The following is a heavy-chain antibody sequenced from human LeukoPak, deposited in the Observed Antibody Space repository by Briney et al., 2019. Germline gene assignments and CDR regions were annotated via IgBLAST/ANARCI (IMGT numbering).Heavy chain of an antibody. CDR2: ISAYNGNT. CDR1: GYTFTSYG. CDR3: ARVQQAAAGTNYYYYGMGV. Sequence: ASVKVSCKASGYTFTSYGISWVRQAPGQGLEWMGWISAYNGNTNYAQKLQGRVTMTTDTSTSTAYMELRSLRSDDTAVYYCARVQQAAAGTNYYYYGMGVWGQGTTVTVSS. D-gene: IGHD6-13*01. V-gene: IGHV1-18*01. J-gene: IGHJ6*02.